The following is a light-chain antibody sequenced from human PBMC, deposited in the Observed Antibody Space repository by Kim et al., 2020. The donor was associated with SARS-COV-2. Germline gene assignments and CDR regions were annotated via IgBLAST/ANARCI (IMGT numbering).Light chain of an antibody. CDR3: QAWDSYTAV. J-gene: IGLJ2*01. CDR1: KLGDNY. CDR2: QDT. Sequence: SYELTQPPSVSVSPGQTASITCSGDKLGDNYASWYQQKPGQSPVLVVSQDTKRPSGIPERFSASKSGNTATLTISGTQAMDEADYYCQAWDSYTAVFGGGTQLTVL. V-gene: IGLV3-1*01.